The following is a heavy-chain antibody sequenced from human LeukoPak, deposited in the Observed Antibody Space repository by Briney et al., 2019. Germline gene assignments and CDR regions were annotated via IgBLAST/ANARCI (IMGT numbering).Heavy chain of an antibody. Sequence: SGPALVKPTQTLTLTCTFSGFSLSTSGMRVSRIRQPPGKALEWLARIDWDDDKFYSTSLKTRLTISKDTSKNQVVLTVTNMDPVDTATYYCARMGYDSSGYLDYWGQGTLVTVSS. V-gene: IGHV2-70*04. D-gene: IGHD3-22*01. CDR1: GFSLSTSGMR. J-gene: IGHJ4*02. CDR3: ARMGYDSSGYLDY. CDR2: IDWDDDK.